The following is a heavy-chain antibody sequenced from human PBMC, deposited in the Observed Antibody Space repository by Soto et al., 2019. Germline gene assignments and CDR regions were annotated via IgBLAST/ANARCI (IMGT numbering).Heavy chain of an antibody. CDR2: IYLSGST. V-gene: IGHV4-4*02. CDR3: ARMVGATLVDF. J-gene: IGHJ4*02. CDR1: GASIISTTSHNW. D-gene: IGHD1-26*01. Sequence: QVHLQESGPGLVRPSGTLSLTCAVSGASIISTTSHNWWSWVRQPPGKGLEWIGEIYLSGSTNYTLSLKSRVTMSVDKSTNQFSLRLTSVTAADTAVYYCARMVGATLVDFWGQGTLVTVSS.